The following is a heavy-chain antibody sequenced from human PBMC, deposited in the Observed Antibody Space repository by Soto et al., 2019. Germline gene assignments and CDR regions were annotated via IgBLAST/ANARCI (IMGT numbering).Heavy chain of an antibody. CDR1: GYTFTSYY. CDR3: ARGNPTTVTTCWFDP. J-gene: IGHJ5*02. V-gene: IGHV1-46*03. D-gene: IGHD4-17*01. Sequence: QVQLVQSGAEVKKPGASVKVSCKASGYTFTSYYMHWVRQAPGQGLEWMGIINPSGGSTSYAQKFQGKVTMTRDTSTSTVYMELSSLRSEDTAVYYCARGNPTTVTTCWFDPWGQGTLVTVSS. CDR2: INPSGGST.